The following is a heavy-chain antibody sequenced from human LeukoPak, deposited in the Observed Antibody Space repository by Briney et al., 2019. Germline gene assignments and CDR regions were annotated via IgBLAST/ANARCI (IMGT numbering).Heavy chain of an antibody. CDR1: GYSISNYY. CDR2: IYDSGST. V-gene: IGHV4-59*08. J-gene: IGHJ4*02. Sequence: SETLSLTCTVSGYSISNYYWTWIRQPPGKGLEWIGYIYDSGSTKYNPSLNSRVTISLDTSKNRFSLMLRSLTAADTAVYYCARRYTASPGERFDYWGQGTLVTVSS. D-gene: IGHD2-2*02. CDR3: ARRYTASPGERFDY.